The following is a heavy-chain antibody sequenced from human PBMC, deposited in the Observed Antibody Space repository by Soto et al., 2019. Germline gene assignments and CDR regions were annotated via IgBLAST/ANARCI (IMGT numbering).Heavy chain of an antibody. CDR1: GFTFSSYG. Sequence: GGSLRLSCAASGFTFSSYGMHWVRQAPGKGLEWVAVIWYDGSNKYYADSVKGRFTISRDNSKNTLYLQMNSLRAEDTAVYYCAREGETYYYGSGSYYYFDYWGQGTLVTVSS. CDR2: IWYDGSNK. D-gene: IGHD3-10*01. J-gene: IGHJ4*02. V-gene: IGHV3-33*08. CDR3: AREGETYYYGSGSYYYFDY.